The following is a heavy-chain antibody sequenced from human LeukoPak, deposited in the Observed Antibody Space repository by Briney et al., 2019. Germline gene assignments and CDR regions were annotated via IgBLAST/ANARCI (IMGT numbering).Heavy chain of an antibody. V-gene: IGHV4-4*09. CDR1: GGSISSYY. CDR2: IYTSWST. D-gene: IGHD1-7*01. Sequence: SETLSLTCTVSGGSISSYYWSWIRQPPGEGLEWIGYIYTSWSTNYNPSLKSRVTISVDTSKNQFSLKLSSVTAADTAVYYCARLNWNYGFGYFDYWGQGTLVTVSS. J-gene: IGHJ4*02. CDR3: ARLNWNYGFGYFDY.